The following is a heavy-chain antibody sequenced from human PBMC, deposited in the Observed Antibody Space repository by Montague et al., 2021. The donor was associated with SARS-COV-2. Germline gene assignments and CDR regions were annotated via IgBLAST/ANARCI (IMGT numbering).Heavy chain of an antibody. V-gene: IGHV4-34*01. CDR2: INHIANT. J-gene: IGHJ6*01. CDR3: ASGIYPSGSYYNRYYYGLNT. CDR1: GWSLSGSY. D-gene: IGHD3-10*01. Sequence: SETLSLTCAVYGWSLSGSYCGWIRHPPKKGLESIAEINHIANTNSNPSLKSPVTISIDTSKNQFSLKMTSVTAAYTATYYYASGIYPSGSYYNRYYYGLNTWGTGTP.